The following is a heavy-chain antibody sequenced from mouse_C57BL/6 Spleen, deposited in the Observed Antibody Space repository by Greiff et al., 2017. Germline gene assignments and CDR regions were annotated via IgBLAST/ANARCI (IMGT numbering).Heavy chain of an antibody. V-gene: IGHV5-6*01. Sequence: EVKLVESGGDLVKPGGSLKLSCAASGFTFSSYGMSWVRQTPDKRLEWVATISSGGSYTYYPDSVKGRFTISRDNAKNTLYLQMSSLKSEDTAMYYCARLSITTVVAGFDYWGQGTTLTVAA. CDR2: ISSGGSYT. CDR1: GFTFSSYG. CDR3: ARLSITTVVAGFDY. J-gene: IGHJ2*01. D-gene: IGHD1-1*01.